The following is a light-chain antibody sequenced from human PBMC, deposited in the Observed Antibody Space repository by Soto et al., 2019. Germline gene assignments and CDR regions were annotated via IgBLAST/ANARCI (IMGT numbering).Light chain of an antibody. CDR3: HQRSNWPWT. Sequence: EIVLTQSPATLSLSPGERATLSCRASQSVVSSLAWYQQKPGQAPRLLIYDTSNRATGIPARFSGSGSGTDFTLTISSLEPEDFAIYYCHQRSNWPWTIGQGTKVELK. J-gene: IGKJ1*01. CDR2: DTS. CDR1: QSVVSS. V-gene: IGKV3-11*01.